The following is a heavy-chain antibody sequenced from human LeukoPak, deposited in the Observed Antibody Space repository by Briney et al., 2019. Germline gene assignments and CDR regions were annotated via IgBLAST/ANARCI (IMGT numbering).Heavy chain of an antibody. J-gene: IGHJ4*02. D-gene: IGHD3-3*01. Sequence: SVKVSCKASGGTFSSYAISWVRQAPGQGLEWMGGIIPIFGTANYAQKFQGRVTITTDESTSTAYMELSSLRSEDTAVYYCASDYDFWSGYYAFDYWGQGTLVTVSS. CDR2: IIPIFGTA. V-gene: IGHV1-69*05. CDR3: ASDYDFWSGYYAFDY. CDR1: GGTFSSYA.